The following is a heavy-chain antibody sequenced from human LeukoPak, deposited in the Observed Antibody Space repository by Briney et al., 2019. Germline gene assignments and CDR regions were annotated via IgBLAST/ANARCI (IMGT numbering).Heavy chain of an antibody. Sequence: GASVKVSCKASGYTFTSYGISWVRQAPGQGLEWMGWISAYNGNTNYAQKLQGRVTMTTDTSTSTAYMELRSLRSDDTAVYYCAREYYYDGSGYYYFDYWGQGTLVTVSS. D-gene: IGHD3-22*01. J-gene: IGHJ4*02. CDR1: GYTFTSYG. CDR2: ISAYNGNT. CDR3: AREYYYDGSGYYYFDY. V-gene: IGHV1-18*01.